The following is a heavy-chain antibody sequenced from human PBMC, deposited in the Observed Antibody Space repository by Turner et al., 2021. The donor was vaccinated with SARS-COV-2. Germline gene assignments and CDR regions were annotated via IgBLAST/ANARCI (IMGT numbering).Heavy chain of an antibody. V-gene: IGHV2-5*02. Sequence: ESRTTLVKRTQIHTVSRPFFGFSLSTSGVGVGWIRQPPGKALEWLALIYWDDDKRYSPSLKSRLTITKDTSKDQIVLTITNMDPMDTATYYCAHLLWFGLISDSFDIWGQGTMVTVSS. D-gene: IGHD3-10*01. CDR3: AHLLWFGLISDSFDI. CDR1: GFSLSTSGVG. CDR2: IYWDDDK. J-gene: IGHJ3*02.